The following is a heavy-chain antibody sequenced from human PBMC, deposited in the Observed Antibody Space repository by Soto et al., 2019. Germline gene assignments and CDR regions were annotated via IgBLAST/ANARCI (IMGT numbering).Heavy chain of an antibody. D-gene: IGHD6-19*01. V-gene: IGHV3-49*03. CDR1: GFTFVDYA. CDR3: TRSWRAVAVFDY. Sequence: GGSLILSCTASGFTFVDYAMSWFRQAPGKGLEWVGFIRSKAYGGTTEYAASVKGRFTISRDDSKSIAYLQMNSLKTEDAAVYYCTRSWRAVAVFDYWGQGT. J-gene: IGHJ4*02. CDR2: IRSKAYGGTT.